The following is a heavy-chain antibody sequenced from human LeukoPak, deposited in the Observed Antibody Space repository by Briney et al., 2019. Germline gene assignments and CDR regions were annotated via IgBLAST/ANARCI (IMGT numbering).Heavy chain of an antibody. D-gene: IGHD3-3*01. Sequence: TRGSLRLSCAASGFIFSSYWMTWVRQAPGKGLEWVANIKQDGSEKYYVDSVKGRFTISRDNAKNSLYLQMNTLRPEDTAVYYCARERQNKDFWSGGDYWGQGTLVTVSS. CDR3: ARERQNKDFWSGGDY. CDR1: GFIFSSYW. V-gene: IGHV3-7*01. J-gene: IGHJ4*02. CDR2: IKQDGSEK.